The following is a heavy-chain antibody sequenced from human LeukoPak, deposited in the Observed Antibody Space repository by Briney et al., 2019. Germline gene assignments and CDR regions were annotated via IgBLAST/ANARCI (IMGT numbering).Heavy chain of an antibody. CDR1: GFSFSSYR. CDR2: IKEDGSDK. CDR3: ARDAAYGYDRFDY. V-gene: IGHV3-7*01. D-gene: IGHD5-18*01. J-gene: IGHJ4*02. Sequence: GGSLRLSCAASGFSFSSYRMTWVRQAPGKGLEWVANIKEDGSDKNYVESMKGRFTISRDNAKNSVYLQMNSLRGEDTAVYYCARDAAYGYDRFDYWGQGTLVTVSS.